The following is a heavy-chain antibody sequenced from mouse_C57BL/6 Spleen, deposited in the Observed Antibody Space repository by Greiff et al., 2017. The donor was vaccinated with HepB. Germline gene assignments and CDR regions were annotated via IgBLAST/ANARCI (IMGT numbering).Heavy chain of an antibody. J-gene: IGHJ4*01. CDR2: IHPNSGST. V-gene: IGHV1-64*01. CDR3: ARGGGVVPYAMDY. CDR1: GYTFTSYW. D-gene: IGHD1-1*01. Sequence: QVQLQQPGAELVKPGASVKLSCKASGYTFTSYWMHWVKQRPGQGLEWIGMIHPNSGSTNYNEKFKSKATLTVDESSSTAYMQLSSLTSEDSAVYYCARGGGVVPYAMDYWGQGTSVTVSS.